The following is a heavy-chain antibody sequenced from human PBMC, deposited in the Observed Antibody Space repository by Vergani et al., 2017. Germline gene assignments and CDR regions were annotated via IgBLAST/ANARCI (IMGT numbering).Heavy chain of an antibody. CDR1: GFTFSSHG. J-gene: IGHJ4*02. V-gene: IGHV3-33*06. Sequence: QVQLVESVGGVVQPGRSLTLSCVASGFTFSSHGMHWVRQAPGKGLEWVAVIWYDGSNKYYGDSVKGRFTISRDNSKNTLYLQMNSLRAEDTAVYYCAKDILYEILTEEGGYWGQGTLVTVSS. D-gene: IGHD3-9*01. CDR3: AKDILYEILTEEGGY. CDR2: IWYDGSNK.